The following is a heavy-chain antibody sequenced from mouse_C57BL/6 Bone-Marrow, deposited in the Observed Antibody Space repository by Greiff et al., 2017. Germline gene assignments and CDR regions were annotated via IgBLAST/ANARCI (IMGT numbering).Heavy chain of an antibody. Sequence: VQLQQPGAELVMPGASVKLSCKASGYTFTSYWMHWVKQRPGPGLEWIGEIDPSDSYTNYNQKFKGKSTLTVDKSSSTAYMQLSSLTSEDSAVYDCAREEILLWSYFDYWGQGTTVTVSS. D-gene: IGHD2-1*01. V-gene: IGHV1-69*01. CDR1: GYTFTSYW. CDR2: IDPSDSYT. J-gene: IGHJ2*01. CDR3: AREEILLWSYFDY.